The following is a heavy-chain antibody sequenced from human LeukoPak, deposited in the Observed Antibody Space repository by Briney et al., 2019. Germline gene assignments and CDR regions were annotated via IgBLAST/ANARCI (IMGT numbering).Heavy chain of an antibody. CDR1: GFTFSSYW. D-gene: IGHD4-17*01. CDR2: IKQDGSEK. CDR3: ARAHPDYGDSLWFDP. J-gene: IGHJ5*02. V-gene: IGHV3-7*01. Sequence: GGSLRLSCAASGFTFSSYWMSWVRQAPGKGLEWVANIKQDGSEKYYVDSVKGRFTISRDNAKNSLYLQMNSLRAEDTAVYYCARAHPDYGDSLWFDPWGQGTLATVSS.